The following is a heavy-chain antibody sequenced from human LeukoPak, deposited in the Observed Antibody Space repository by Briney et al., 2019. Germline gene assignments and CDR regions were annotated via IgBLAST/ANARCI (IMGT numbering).Heavy chain of an antibody. Sequence: SETLSLTCRVSGYSISNGYFWGWIRPSPGKGLEWVGSIFHTGSTYYNPSLKSRLIISVDTSENQFSLNLTSVTAADTAVYYCARASSAAREGWFDPWGQGTLVTVSS. CDR3: ARASSAAREGWFDP. J-gene: IGHJ5*02. D-gene: IGHD6-6*01. CDR2: IFHTGST. CDR1: GYSISNGYF. V-gene: IGHV4-38-2*02.